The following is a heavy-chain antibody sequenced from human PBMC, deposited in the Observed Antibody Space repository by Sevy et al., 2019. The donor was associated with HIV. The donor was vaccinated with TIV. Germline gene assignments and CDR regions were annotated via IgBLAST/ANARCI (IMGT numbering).Heavy chain of an antibody. Sequence: ASVKVSCKASGYTFTSYGISWVRQAPGQGLVWMGWISAYNGNTNYAQKLQGRVTMTTDTSTSTAYMELRSLRSDDTAVYYCARDYGDSTYPIFDYWGQGTLVTVSS. CDR3: ARDYGDSTYPIFDY. D-gene: IGHD4-17*01. V-gene: IGHV1-18*01. CDR1: GYTFTSYG. CDR2: ISAYNGNT. J-gene: IGHJ4*02.